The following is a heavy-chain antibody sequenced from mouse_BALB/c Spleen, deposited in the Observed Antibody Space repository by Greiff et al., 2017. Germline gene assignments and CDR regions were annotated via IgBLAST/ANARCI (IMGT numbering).Heavy chain of an antibody. CDR3: ARYSNWRYAMDY. V-gene: IGHV1-18*01. CDR1: GYTFTDYN. D-gene: IGHD4-1*01. Sequence: VQLQQSGPELVKPGASVKIPCKASGYTFTDYNMDWVKQSHGKSLEWIGDINPNNGGTIYNQKFKGKATLTVDKSSSTAYMELRSLTSEDTAVYYCARYSNWRYAMDYWGQGTSVTVSS. J-gene: IGHJ4*01. CDR2: INPNNGGT.